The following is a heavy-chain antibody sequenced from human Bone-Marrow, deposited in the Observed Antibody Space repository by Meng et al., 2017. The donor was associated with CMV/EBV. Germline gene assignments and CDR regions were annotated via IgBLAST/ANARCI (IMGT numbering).Heavy chain of an antibody. D-gene: IGHD3-10*01. J-gene: IGHJ4*02. V-gene: IGHV3-21*04. CDR1: GFTFNSYS. CDR3: AKDVVLWFGELFTPYFDY. Sequence: GGSLRPSCAASGFTFNSYSMNWVRQAPGKGLEWVSSISSSSSYIYYADSVKGRFTISRDNAKNSLYLQMNSLRAEDTAVYYCAKDVVLWFGELFTPYFDYWGQGTLVTVSS. CDR2: ISSSSSYI.